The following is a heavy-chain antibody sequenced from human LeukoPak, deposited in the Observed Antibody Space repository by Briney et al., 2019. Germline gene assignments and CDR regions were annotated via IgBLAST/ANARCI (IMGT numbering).Heavy chain of an antibody. CDR3: ARDATLPGGKSWFDP. D-gene: IGHD3-16*01. J-gene: IGHJ5*02. V-gene: IGHV3-48*02. CDR1: GFTFSTYV. Sequence: GGSLRLSCAASGFTFSTYVVNWVRQAPGKGLEWVSYISSSSSTIYYADSVKGRFTISRDNAKSSLYLQMNSLRDEDTAVYYCARDATLPGGKSWFDPWGQGTLVTVSS. CDR2: ISSSSSTI.